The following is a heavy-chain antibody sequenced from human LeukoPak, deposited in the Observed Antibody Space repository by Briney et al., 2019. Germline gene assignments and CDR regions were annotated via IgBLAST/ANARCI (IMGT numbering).Heavy chain of an antibody. CDR3: ARYSSGWFALDY. V-gene: IGHV4-38-2*02. D-gene: IGHD6-19*01. CDR2: IYHTGSA. J-gene: IGHJ4*02. CDR1: GYSISSGYY. Sequence: PSETLSLTCTVSGYSISSGYYWGWIRQPPGEGLEWIGSIYHTGSAYYNPSLNPSLKSRVTISVDTSKNQFSLKLSSVTAADTALYYCARYSSGWFALDYWGQGTLVTVSS.